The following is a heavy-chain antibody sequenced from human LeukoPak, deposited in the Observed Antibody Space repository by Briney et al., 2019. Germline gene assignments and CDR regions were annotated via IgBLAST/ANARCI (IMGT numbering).Heavy chain of an antibody. V-gene: IGHV1-69*05. CDR3: ARPQEGGYCSSTSCPYDY. CDR1: GGTFSSYA. CDR2: IIPIFGTA. D-gene: IGHD2-2*01. J-gene: IGHJ4*02. Sequence: GASVKVSCKASGGTFSSYAISWVRQAPGQGLEWMGGIIPIFGTANYAQKFQGRVRITTDESTSTAYMELSSLRSEDTAVYYCARPQEGGYCSSTSCPYDYWGQGTLVTVSS.